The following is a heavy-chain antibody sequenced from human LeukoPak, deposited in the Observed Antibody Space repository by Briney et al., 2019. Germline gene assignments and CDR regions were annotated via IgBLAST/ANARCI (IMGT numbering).Heavy chain of an antibody. J-gene: IGHJ3*02. CDR1: GGSISSGGYY. Sequence: SQTLSLTCTVSGGSISSGGYYWSWIRQPPGEGLEWIGYIYHSGSTYYDPSLKSRVTISVDRSKNQFSLKLSSVTAADTAVYYCARTEFMVPQNAFDIWGQGTMVTVSS. CDR3: ARTEFMVPQNAFDI. CDR2: IYHSGST. D-gene: IGHD4/OR15-4a*01. V-gene: IGHV4-30-2*01.